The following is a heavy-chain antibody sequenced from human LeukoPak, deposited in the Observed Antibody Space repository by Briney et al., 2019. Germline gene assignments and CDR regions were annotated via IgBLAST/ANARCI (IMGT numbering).Heavy chain of an antibody. V-gene: IGHV1-69*01. J-gene: IGHJ6*02. Sequence: VASVKVSCKASGGTFSSYAISWVRQAPGQGLEWMGGIIPIFGTANYAQKFQGRVTITADESTSTAYMELSSLRSEDTAVYYCARDDSIAVAGTSYYYGMDVWGQGTTVTVSS. CDR1: GGTFSSYA. CDR3: ARDDSIAVAGTSYYYGMDV. CDR2: IIPIFGTA. D-gene: IGHD6-19*01.